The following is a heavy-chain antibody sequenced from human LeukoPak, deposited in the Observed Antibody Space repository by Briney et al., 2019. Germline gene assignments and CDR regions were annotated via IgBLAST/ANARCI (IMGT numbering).Heavy chain of an antibody. CDR1: GFTFSNAW. V-gene: IGHV3-23*01. Sequence: AGGSLRLSCAASGFTFSNAWMSWVRQAPGKGLEWVSVISGSGSSTSQVDSVKGRFTISRDNSKNTLYLQMNSLRAEDTAVYYCAKDRFGNKGYFDYWGQGTLVTVSS. CDR3: AKDRFGNKGYFDY. J-gene: IGHJ4*02. D-gene: IGHD3-10*01. CDR2: ISGSGSST.